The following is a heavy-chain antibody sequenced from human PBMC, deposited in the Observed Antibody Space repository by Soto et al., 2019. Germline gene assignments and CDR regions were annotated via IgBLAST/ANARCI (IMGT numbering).Heavy chain of an antibody. Sequence: QVQLLQSGAEVKNHGSSVKVSCKTSGGTFSNDAISWVRQAPGQGLEWMGGIIPIYGTTHYAQKFQGRVKLSADESTGTAYMELSSLRSEDTGVYYCARDGMGTIVGGMDVWGQGPTVTVSS. CDR3: ARDGMGTIVGGMDV. CDR2: IIPIYGTT. CDR1: GGTFSNDA. D-gene: IGHD7-27*01. J-gene: IGHJ6*02. V-gene: IGHV1-69*01.